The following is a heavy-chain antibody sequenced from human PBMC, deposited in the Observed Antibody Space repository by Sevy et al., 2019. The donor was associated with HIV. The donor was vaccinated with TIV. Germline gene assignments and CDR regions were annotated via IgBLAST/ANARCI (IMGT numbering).Heavy chain of an antibody. J-gene: IGHJ5*02. D-gene: IGHD6-19*01. V-gene: IGHV3-11*01. Sequence: GGSLRLSCAASGFTFSDYYMSWIRQAPGKGLEWVSYISRSGSTIKYADSVKGRFTISRDNAKNSLYLQINSLRAEDTAVYYSARENTSKEEAGWFDPWGQGTLVTASS. CDR1: GFTFSDYY. CDR2: ISRSGSTI. CDR3: ARENTSKEEAGWFDP.